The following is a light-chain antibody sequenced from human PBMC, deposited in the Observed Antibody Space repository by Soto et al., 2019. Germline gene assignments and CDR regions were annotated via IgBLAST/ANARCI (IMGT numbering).Light chain of an antibody. CDR1: QSVSSN. V-gene: IGKV3-15*01. J-gene: IGKJ2*01. CDR2: GAS. CDR3: QQYNKWPPYT. Sequence: EIVMTQSPANLSVSPGERATLSCRASQSVSSNVAWYQQKPGQGPRLLIYGASTRATSIPARFSGSGSGTEFPLTINSLQSEDFAVYYCQQYNKWPPYTFGQGTKLEIK.